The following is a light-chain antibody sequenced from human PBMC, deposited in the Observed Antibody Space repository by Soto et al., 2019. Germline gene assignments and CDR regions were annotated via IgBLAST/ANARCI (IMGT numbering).Light chain of an antibody. V-gene: IGLV2-14*01. J-gene: IGLJ3*02. CDR3: SSYRSTITV. CDR1: TSDIGHYNY. CDR2: EVS. Sequence: QSVLTQPASVSGSPGQSVTISCTATTSDIGHYNYVSWYQQHPGKAPKLVIYEVSNRPLGVSSRYSGSKSGNTASLTISGLQAEDEADYYCSSYRSTITVFGGGTKVTV.